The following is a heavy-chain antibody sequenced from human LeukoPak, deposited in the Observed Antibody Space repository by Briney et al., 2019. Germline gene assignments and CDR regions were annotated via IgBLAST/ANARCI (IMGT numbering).Heavy chain of an antibody. CDR3: ASLSRYPVDY. J-gene: IGHJ4*02. V-gene: IGHV4-59*12. D-gene: IGHD2/OR15-2a*01. CDR1: GGSISSYY. CDR2: IYYSGST. Sequence: SETLSLTCTVSGGSISSYYWSWIRQPPGKGLEWIGYIYYSGSTNYNPSLKSRVTISVDTSKNQFSLKLSSVTAADTAVYYCASLSRYPVDYWGQGTLVTVSS.